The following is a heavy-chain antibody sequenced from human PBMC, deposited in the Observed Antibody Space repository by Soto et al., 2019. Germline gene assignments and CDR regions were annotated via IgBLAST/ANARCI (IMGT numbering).Heavy chain of an antibody. CDR1: GGTFSSYA. V-gene: IGHV1-69*12. D-gene: IGHD2-2*02. J-gene: IGHJ6*02. CDR3: ARGPAAAIPGAYYYYVMDV. CDR2: IIPIFGTA. Sequence: QVQLVQSGAEVKKPGSSVKVSCKASGGTFSSYAISWVRQAPGHGLEWMGGIIPIFGTANYAQKFQGRVTRTADESTSTAYMELSSLRSEDSAVYYCARGPAAAIPGAYYYYVMDVWGQGTTVTVSS.